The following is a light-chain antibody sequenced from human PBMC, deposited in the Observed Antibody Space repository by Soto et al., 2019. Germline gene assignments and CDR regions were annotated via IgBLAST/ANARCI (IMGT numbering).Light chain of an antibody. CDR1: QSVSSSY. CDR3: QHYGNSPPAT. Sequence: EIVLTQSPGTLSLSPGERATLSCRASQSVSSSYLAWYQQKPGQAPRLLIYGASRRATGIPDRFSGSGSGTDFILSISRLEPEDFAVYYCQHYGNSPPATFGQGTKLEIK. CDR2: GAS. V-gene: IGKV3-20*01. J-gene: IGKJ2*01.